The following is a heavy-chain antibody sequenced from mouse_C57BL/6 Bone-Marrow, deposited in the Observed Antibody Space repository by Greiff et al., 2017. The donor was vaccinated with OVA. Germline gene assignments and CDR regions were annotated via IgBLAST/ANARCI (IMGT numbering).Heavy chain of an antibody. CDR1: GYTFTDYE. CDR3: TRSTPAWFAY. Sequence: VQLQQSGAELVRPGASVTLSCNASGYTFTDYEMHWVKQTPVHGLEWIGAIDPETGGTAYNQKFKGKAILTADKSSSTAYMELRSLTSEDSAVYYCTRSTPAWFAYWGQGTLVTVSA. J-gene: IGHJ3*01. CDR2: IDPETGGT. V-gene: IGHV1-15*01.